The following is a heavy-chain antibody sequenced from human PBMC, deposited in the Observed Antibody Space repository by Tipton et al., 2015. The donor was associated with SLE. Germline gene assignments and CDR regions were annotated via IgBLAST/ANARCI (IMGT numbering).Heavy chain of an antibody. CDR1: GGSISSGGLS. CDR2: VYYSGST. Sequence: TLSLTCAVSGGSISSGGLSWSWIRHPPGKGLEWIGSVYYSGSTYYNPSLKSRVTISVDTSKNQFSLKLSSVTAADTAVYYCARAQAPLKSGAFDIWGQGTMVTVSS. J-gene: IGHJ3*02. D-gene: IGHD7-27*01. V-gene: IGHV4-30-4*07. CDR3: ARAQAPLKSGAFDI.